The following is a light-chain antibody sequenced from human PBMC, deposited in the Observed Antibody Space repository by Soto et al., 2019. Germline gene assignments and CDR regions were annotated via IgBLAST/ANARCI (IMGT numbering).Light chain of an antibody. CDR2: GNS. CDR3: QSYDSSLSVFVV. V-gene: IGLV1-40*01. J-gene: IGLJ2*01. Sequence: QSVLTQPPSVSGAPGQRVTISCTGSGSNIAAGYDVHWYQQLPGTAPKLLIYGNSNRPSGVPDRFSGSKSGTSASLAITGLQAEDEADYYCQSYDSSLSVFVVFGGGTKLTVL. CDR1: GSNIAAGYD.